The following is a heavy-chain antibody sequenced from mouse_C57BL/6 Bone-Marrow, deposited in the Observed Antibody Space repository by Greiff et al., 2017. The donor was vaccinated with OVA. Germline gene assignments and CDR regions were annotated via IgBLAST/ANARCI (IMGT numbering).Heavy chain of an antibody. CDR2: SRNKANDYTT. J-gene: IGHJ3*01. CDR1: GFTFSDFY. V-gene: IGHV7-1*01. Sequence: EVQLVESGGGLVQSGRSLRLSCATSGFTFSDFYMEWVRQAPGKGLEWIAASRNKANDYTTEYSASVKGRFIVSRDTSQSILYLQMNALRAEDTAIYYGARDGNWDGVFAYWGQGTLVTVSA. D-gene: IGHD4-1*01. CDR3: ARDGNWDGVFAY.